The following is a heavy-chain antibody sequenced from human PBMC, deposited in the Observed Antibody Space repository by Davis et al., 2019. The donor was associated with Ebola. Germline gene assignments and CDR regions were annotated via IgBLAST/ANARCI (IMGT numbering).Heavy chain of an antibody. J-gene: IGHJ2*01. CDR1: GFTFSSYS. CDR3: VRDPALVVTGGGWFFGL. Sequence: GESLKISCAASGFTFSSYSMNWVRQAPGKGLEWVSSISSTSYYIYYADSVKGRFTVSRDNAKNSLYLQMNSLRAEDAAVYYCVRDPALVVTGGGWFFGLWGRGTLVTVSS. V-gene: IGHV3-21*01. CDR2: ISSTSYYI. D-gene: IGHD2-21*02.